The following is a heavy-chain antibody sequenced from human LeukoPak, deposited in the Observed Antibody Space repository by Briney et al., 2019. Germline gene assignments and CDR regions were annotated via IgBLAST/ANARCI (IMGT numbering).Heavy chain of an antibody. CDR2: INPNSGDT. V-gene: IGHV1-2*02. D-gene: IGHD2/OR15-2a*01. CDR3: ARDSASIRFMVTTFDYFDY. CDR1: GYTFTGYY. Sequence: ASVKVSCKASGYTFTGYYMHWERQAPGQGLEWMGWINPNSGDTNYAQKFQGRVTMTRDTSISTAYMELSRLRSDDTAVYYCARDSASIRFMVTTFDYFDYWGQGTLVTVSS. J-gene: IGHJ4*02.